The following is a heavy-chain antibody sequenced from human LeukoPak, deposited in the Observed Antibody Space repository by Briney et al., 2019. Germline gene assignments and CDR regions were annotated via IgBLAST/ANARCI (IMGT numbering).Heavy chain of an antibody. J-gene: IGHJ6*02. CDR3: ARDSNEVVVVAATTYYYYGMDV. Sequence: GRSLRLSCAASGFTFSSYAMHRVRQAPGKGLEWVAVISYDGSNKYYADSVKGRFTISRDNSKNTLYLQMNSLRAEDTAVYYCARDSNEVVVVAATTYYYYGMDVWGQGTTVTVSS. D-gene: IGHD2-15*01. CDR1: GFTFSSYA. CDR2: ISYDGSNK. V-gene: IGHV3-30-3*01.